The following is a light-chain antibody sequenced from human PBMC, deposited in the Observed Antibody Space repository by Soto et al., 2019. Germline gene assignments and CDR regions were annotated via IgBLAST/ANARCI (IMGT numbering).Light chain of an antibody. CDR3: QQYNKWPLT. J-gene: IGKJ4*01. CDR1: QSVSSN. CDR2: GAS. Sequence: EIVMTHSPATLSVSPGERATISCRASQSVSSNLAWYQQKPGQAPRLLIYGASIRATGIPARFSGSGSGTEFTLTISSLQSEDFAVYYCQQYNKWPLTFGGGTKV. V-gene: IGKV3D-15*01.